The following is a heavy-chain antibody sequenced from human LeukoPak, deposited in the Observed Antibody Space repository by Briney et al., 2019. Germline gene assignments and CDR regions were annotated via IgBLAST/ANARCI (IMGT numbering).Heavy chain of an antibody. V-gene: IGHV4-34*01. D-gene: IGHD6-19*01. CDR2: INHSGST. Sequence: PSETLSLTCAVYGGSFSGYYWSWIRQPPGKGLEWIGEINHSGSTNYNPSLKSRVTISVDTSKNQFSLKLSSVTAADTAVYYCARGSSGWYGFDYYYYMDVWGKGTTVTVSS. CDR3: ARGSSGWYGFDYYYYMDV. CDR1: GGSFSGYY. J-gene: IGHJ6*03.